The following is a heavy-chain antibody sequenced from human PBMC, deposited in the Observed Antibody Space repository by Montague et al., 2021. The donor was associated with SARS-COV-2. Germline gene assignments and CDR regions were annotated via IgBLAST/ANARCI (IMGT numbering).Heavy chain of an antibody. CDR1: GFAFNVWG. CDR2: IGHVGNDI. J-gene: IGHJ4*02. V-gene: IGHV3-33*01. CDR3: ARDIGGGSYFDY. D-gene: IGHD3-10*01. Sequence: SLRLSCAASGFAFNVWGMHWVRQAPGKGLEWVAVIGHVGNDIHYGGSVKGRFTVSRDNSDNTLYLQMNSLRVEDTAVYFCARDIGGGSYFDYWGQGTLVTVSS.